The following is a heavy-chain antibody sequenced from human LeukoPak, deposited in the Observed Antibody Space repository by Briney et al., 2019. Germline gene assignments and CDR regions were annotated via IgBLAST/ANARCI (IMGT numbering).Heavy chain of an antibody. CDR3: ARGVMSTIWPFDS. CDR1: GGSISSYY. CDR2: IYYTGST. Sequence: PSETLSLTCTVSGGSISSYYFSWIRQPPGKGLEWIGYIYYTGSTNSNPSLKSRVAISVDTSKNQFSLKLSSETAADTAVYYCARGVMSTIWPFDSWGQGTLVTVSS. J-gene: IGHJ4*02. D-gene: IGHD2-2*01. V-gene: IGHV4-59*01.